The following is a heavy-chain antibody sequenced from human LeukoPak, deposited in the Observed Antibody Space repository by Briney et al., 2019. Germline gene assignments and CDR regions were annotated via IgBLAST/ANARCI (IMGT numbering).Heavy chain of an antibody. CDR1: GLTFSSYA. D-gene: IGHD2-2*01. J-gene: IGHJ3*02. V-gene: IGHV3-23*01. CDR2: ISGNVDYI. CDR3: AKDPRFSYCSSTSCAYAFDI. Sequence: GGSLRLSCTASGLTFSSYAMSWVRQAPGKGLEWVSGISGNVDYIYYADSVKGRFTISGDNSKNTLYLQMNSLRAEDTAVYYCAKDPRFSYCSSTSCAYAFDIWGQGTMVTVSS.